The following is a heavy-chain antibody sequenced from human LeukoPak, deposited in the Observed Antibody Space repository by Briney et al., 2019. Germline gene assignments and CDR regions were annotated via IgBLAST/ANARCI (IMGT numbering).Heavy chain of an antibody. CDR2: ISSSSSYI. J-gene: IGHJ1*01. D-gene: IGHD4-17*01. V-gene: IGHV3-21*01. CDR3: ARGPLPVTTPEYFQH. CDR1: EFTFSSYS. Sequence: GRSVTLSCAASEFTFSSYSMMWLRQAPGKGLEWVSSISSSSSYIYYADSVKGRFTISRDNAKNSLYLQMNSLRAEDTAVYYCARGPLPVTTPEYFQHWGQGTLVTVSS.